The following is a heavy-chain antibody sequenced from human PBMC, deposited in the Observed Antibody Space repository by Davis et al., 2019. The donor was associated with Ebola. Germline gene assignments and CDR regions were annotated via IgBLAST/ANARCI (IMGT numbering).Heavy chain of an antibody. CDR3: ARDLFSVTKGGY. Sequence: SVKVSCKASGGTFSSYAISWVRQAPGQGLEWMGGIIPIFGTANYAQKFQGRVTITADKSTSTAYMELSSLRSEDTAVYYCARDLFSVTKGGYWGQGTLVTVSS. V-gene: IGHV1-69*06. CDR1: GGTFSSYA. J-gene: IGHJ4*02. D-gene: IGHD4-17*01. CDR2: IIPIFGTA.